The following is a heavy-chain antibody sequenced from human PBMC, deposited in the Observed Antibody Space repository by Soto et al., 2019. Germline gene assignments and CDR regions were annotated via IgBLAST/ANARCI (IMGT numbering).Heavy chain of an antibody. V-gene: IGHV5-10-1*01. J-gene: IGHJ3*02. D-gene: IGHD2-21*02. CDR3: ARYTVVTPNRAFDI. CDR1: GYSFTSYW. Sequence: HGESLKISCEGSGYSFTSYWISWVRQMPGKGLEWMGRIDPSDSYTNYSPSFQGHVTISADKSISTAYLQWSSLKASDTAMYYCARYTVVTPNRAFDIWGQGTMVTVSS. CDR2: IDPSDSYT.